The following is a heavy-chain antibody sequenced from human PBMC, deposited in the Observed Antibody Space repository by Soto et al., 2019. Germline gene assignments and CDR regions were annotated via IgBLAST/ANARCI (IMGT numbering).Heavy chain of an antibody. CDR2: ISSSGSTI. J-gene: IGHJ4*02. Sequence: LRLSCAASGFTFSSYEMNWVRQAPGKGLEWVSYISSSGSTIYYADSVKGRFTISRDNAKNSLYLQMNSLRAEDTAVYYCARESDRVSFDYWGQGTLVTVSS. CDR1: GFTFSSYE. V-gene: IGHV3-48*03. CDR3: ARESDRVSFDY.